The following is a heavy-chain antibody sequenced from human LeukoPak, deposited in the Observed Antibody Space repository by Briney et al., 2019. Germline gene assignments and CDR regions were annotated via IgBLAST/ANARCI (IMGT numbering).Heavy chain of an antibody. CDR3: ARGEQYGSGTVQFDY. D-gene: IGHD3-10*01. J-gene: IGHJ4*02. CDR1: GGSISSSNW. CDR2: IYHSGST. Sequence: SGTLSLTCSVSGGSISSSNWWSWVRQPPGEGLECIVEIYHSGSTNYNPTLKSRVTMSVDKSRNQFSLSLTSVTAADTAVYYCARGEQYGSGTVQFDYWGQGTLVTVSS. V-gene: IGHV4-4*02.